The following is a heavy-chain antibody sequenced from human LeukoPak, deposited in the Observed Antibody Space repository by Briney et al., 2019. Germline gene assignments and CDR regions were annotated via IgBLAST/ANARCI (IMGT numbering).Heavy chain of an antibody. J-gene: IGHJ4*02. CDR1: GFTFGSCG. CDR2: ITYDGSNK. Sequence: PGRSLRLSCAASGFTFGSCGMHWVRQAPGKGLEWVAVITYDGSNKYYANSVKGRFTISRDNAKNSMYLQRNSLRAEDTAVYYCARAMDYWGQGTLVTVSS. CDR3: ARAMDY. V-gene: IGHV3-30*03.